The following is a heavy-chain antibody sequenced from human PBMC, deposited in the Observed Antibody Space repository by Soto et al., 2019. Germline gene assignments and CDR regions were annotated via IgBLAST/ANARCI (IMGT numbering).Heavy chain of an antibody. CDR1: GFTFSSYA. D-gene: IGHD2-2*02. Sequence: QVQLVESGGGVVQPGRSLRLSCAASGFTFSSYAMHWVRQAPGKGLEWVAVISYDGSNKYYADSVKGRFTISRDNSKNTLYLQMNSLRAEDTAVYYCARVDTGYYYYGMDVWGQGTTVTVSS. J-gene: IGHJ6*02. CDR3: ARVDTGYYYYGMDV. V-gene: IGHV3-30-3*01. CDR2: ISYDGSNK.